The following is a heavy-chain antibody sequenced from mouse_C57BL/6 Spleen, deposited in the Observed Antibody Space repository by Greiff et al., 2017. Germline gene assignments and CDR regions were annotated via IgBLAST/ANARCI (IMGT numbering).Heavy chain of an antibody. V-gene: IGHV1-81*01. Sequence: VQLVESGAELARPGASVKLSCKASGYTFTSYGISWVKQRTGQGLEWIGEIYPRSGNTYYNEKFKGKATQTADKSSSTAYMELRSLTSEDSAVYFCARGMITTTGYYYAMDYWGQGTSVTVSS. CDR2: IYPRSGNT. D-gene: IGHD2-4*01. CDR3: ARGMITTTGYYYAMDY. J-gene: IGHJ4*01. CDR1: GYTFTSYG.